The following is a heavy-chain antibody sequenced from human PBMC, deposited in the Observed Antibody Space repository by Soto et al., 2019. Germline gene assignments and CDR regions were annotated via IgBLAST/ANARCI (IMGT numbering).Heavy chain of an antibody. D-gene: IGHD2-21*01. CDR2: INPNSGGT. V-gene: IGHV1-2*04. Sequence: QVQLVQSGAEVKKPGASVKVSCKASGYTFTGYYMHWVRQAPGQGLEWMGWINPNSGGTNYAQKLKGWVTMTRDTSISTAYMELSRLRSDDTAAYYCARGEGGPRWGSIDYWGQGTLVTVSS. CDR3: ARGEGGPRWGSIDY. CDR1: GYTFTGYY. J-gene: IGHJ4*02.